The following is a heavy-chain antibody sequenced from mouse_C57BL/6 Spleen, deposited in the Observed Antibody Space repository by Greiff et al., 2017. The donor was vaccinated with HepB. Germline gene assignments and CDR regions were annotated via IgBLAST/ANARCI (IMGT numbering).Heavy chain of an antibody. V-gene: IGHV1-64*01. CDR1: GYTFTSYW. D-gene: IGHD1-1*01. Sequence: QVQLQQPGAELVKPGASVKLSCKASGYTFTSYWMHWVKQRPGQGLEWIGMIHPNSGSTNYNEKFKSKATLTVDKSSSTAYMQLSSLTSEDSAVYYCALNTTVVATDYWGQGTTLTVSS. CDR2: IHPNSGST. J-gene: IGHJ2*01. CDR3: ALNTTVVATDY.